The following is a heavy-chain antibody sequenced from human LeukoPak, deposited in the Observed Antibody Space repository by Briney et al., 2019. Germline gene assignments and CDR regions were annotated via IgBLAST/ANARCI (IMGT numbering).Heavy chain of an antibody. D-gene: IGHD6-13*01. CDR3: ARLEAAAGILGYYYMDV. Sequence: PGGPLRLSCAASGFTFSSYSMNWVRQAPGKGLEWVSSISTSSSYIYYADSVKGRFTISRDNSKNTLYLQMNSLRAEDTAVYYCARLEAAAGILGYYYMDVWGKGTTVTISS. V-gene: IGHV3-21*01. CDR2: ISTSSSYI. CDR1: GFTFSSYS. J-gene: IGHJ6*03.